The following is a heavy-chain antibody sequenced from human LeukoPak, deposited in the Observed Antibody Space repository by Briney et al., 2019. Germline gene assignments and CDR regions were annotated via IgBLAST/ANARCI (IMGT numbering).Heavy chain of an antibody. CDR2: VYHSGST. J-gene: IGHJ4*02. D-gene: IGHD3/OR15-3a*01. CDR1: GGSISSGGYS. V-gene: IGHV4-30-2*01. CDR3: AGGTGYGIYYFDY. Sequence: SETLSLTCAVSGGSISSGGYSWSWIRQPPGKGLEWIGYVYHSGSTYYNPSLKSRVTISVDRSKNQFSLKLSSVTAADTAVYYCAGGTGYGIYYFDYWGQGTLVTVSS.